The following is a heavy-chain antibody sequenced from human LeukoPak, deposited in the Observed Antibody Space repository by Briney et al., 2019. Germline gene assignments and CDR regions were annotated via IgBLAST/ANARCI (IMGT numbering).Heavy chain of an antibody. V-gene: IGHV4-34*01. CDR1: GGSFSGYY. CDR2: INHSGST. Sequence: SETLSLTCAVYGGSFSGYYWSWIRQPPGKGLEWIGEINHSGSTNYNPSLKSRVTISVDTSKNQFSLKLSSVTAADTAVYYCARFSRGPNYYATRYCMDVWGKGTTVTVSS. D-gene: IGHD3-10*01. CDR3: ARFSRGPNYYATRYCMDV. J-gene: IGHJ6*03.